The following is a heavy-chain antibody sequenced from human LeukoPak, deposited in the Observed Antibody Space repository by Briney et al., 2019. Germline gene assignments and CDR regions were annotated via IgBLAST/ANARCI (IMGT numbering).Heavy chain of an antibody. D-gene: IGHD3-22*01. Sequence: NPSQTLSLTCTVSGGSISSGGYYWSWIRQHPGKGLEWIGYIYYSGSTYYNPSLKSRVTISVDTSKNQFSLKLSSVTAADTAVYYCARGDYYDSSGRGGLDYWGQGTLVTVPS. CDR2: IYYSGST. CDR3: ARGDYYDSSGRGGLDY. J-gene: IGHJ4*02. CDR1: GGSISSGGYY. V-gene: IGHV4-31*03.